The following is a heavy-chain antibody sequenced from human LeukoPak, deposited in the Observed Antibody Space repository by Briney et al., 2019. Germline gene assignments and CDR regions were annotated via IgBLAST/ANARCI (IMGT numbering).Heavy chain of an antibody. CDR2: IYYSGST. J-gene: IGHJ3*02. D-gene: IGHD3-22*01. V-gene: IGHV4-59*08. Sequence: PSETLSLTCTVSGGSISSYYWSWIRQPPGKGLEWIGNIYYSGSTNHNPSLKSRVTISVDTSKNQFSLKLSSVTAADTAVYYCARNVGIVAFDIWGQGTMVTVSS. CDR1: GGSISSYY. CDR3: ARNVGIVAFDI.